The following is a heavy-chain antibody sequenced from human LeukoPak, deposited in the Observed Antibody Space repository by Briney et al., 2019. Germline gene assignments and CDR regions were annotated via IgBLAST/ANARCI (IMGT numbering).Heavy chain of an antibody. CDR2: IYPGDSDT. CDR3: ARGAIVGGASTIPFAP. D-gene: IGHD2-15*01. J-gene: IGHJ5*02. V-gene: IGHV5-51*01. Sequence: GESLKISCKGSGYSFTSYWIGWVRQMPGKGLEWMGIIYPGDSDTRYSPSFQGQVTISADKSISTAYLQWSSLKASDTAMYYCARGAIVGGASTIPFAPWGQGTLVTVSS. CDR1: GYSFTSYW.